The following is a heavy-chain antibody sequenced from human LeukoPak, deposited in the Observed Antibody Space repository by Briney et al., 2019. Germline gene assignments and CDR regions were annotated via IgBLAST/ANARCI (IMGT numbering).Heavy chain of an antibody. J-gene: IGHJ4*02. CDR3: ARVGYTYGYVDFDY. CDR2: INGDGTAT. D-gene: IGHD5-18*01. Sequence: GRCLRLSCAASGFTFSRYWMHWVRQAPGEGLMWVSRINGDGTATTYADSVRGRFTISRDNAENTLYLQMNNLRAEDTAVYYCARVGYTYGYVDFDYWGQGTLVTVCS. V-gene: IGHV3-74*01. CDR1: GFTFSRYW.